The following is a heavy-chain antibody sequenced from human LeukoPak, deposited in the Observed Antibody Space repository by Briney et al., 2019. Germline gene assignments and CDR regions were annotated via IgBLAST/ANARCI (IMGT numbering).Heavy chain of an antibody. D-gene: IGHD6-19*01. CDR1: GFTFGDYA. V-gene: IGHV3-23*01. J-gene: IGHJ4*02. CDR2: ITGNGGTT. CDR3: ARGGGESSSGQLFDY. Sequence: HPGGSLRLSCTASGFTFGDYAISWVRQAPGKGLEWVSGITGNGGTTYYVDSVKGRFTISRDNSKNTVYLQMNSLRIEDTAGYYCARGGGESSSGQLFDYWGQGTLVTVSS.